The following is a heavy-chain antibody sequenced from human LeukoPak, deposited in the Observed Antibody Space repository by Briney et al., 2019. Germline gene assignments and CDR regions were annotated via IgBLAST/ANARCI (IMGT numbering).Heavy chain of an antibody. CDR3: ARSKDFGVVNF. CDR1: GGSISSGSYY. D-gene: IGHD3-3*01. Sequence: PSETLSLTCTVSGGSISSGSYYWSWIRQPAGKGLEWIGRIYTSGSTNYNPSLKSRVTISVDTSKNQFSLKLSSVTAADTAVYYCARSKDFGVVNFWGQETLVTVSS. J-gene: IGHJ4*02. CDR2: IYTSGST. V-gene: IGHV4-61*02.